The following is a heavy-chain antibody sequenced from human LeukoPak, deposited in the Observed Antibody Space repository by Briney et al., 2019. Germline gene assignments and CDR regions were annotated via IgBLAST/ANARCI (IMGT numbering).Heavy chain of an antibody. V-gene: IGHV3-23*01. Sequence: GGSLRLSCAASGFTFSRCAMGWFRLAPGGGLEWFSTLGKRGVDLYYADSVKGRLTISRDVSRNTLYLQMTSLRAGDTAIYYCEKSWRDGYTITDSWGQGTLVTVSS. J-gene: IGHJ4*02. CDR2: LGKRGVDL. D-gene: IGHD5-24*01. CDR1: GFTFSRCA. CDR3: EKSWRDGYTITDS.